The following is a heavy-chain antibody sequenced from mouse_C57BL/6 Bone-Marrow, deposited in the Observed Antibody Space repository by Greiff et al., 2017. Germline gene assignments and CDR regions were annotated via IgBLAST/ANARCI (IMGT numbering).Heavy chain of an antibody. Sequence: VQLQQPGAELVMPGASVKLSCKASGYTFTSYWMHWVKQRPGQGLEWIGEIDPSDSYTNYNQKFKGESTLTVDTSSSTAYMQLSSLTSEDSAVYYCARNLGWYYGSSYVAMDYWGQGTSVTVSS. CDR2: IDPSDSYT. J-gene: IGHJ4*01. CDR3: ARNLGWYYGSSYVAMDY. V-gene: IGHV1-69*01. CDR1: GYTFTSYW. D-gene: IGHD1-1*01.